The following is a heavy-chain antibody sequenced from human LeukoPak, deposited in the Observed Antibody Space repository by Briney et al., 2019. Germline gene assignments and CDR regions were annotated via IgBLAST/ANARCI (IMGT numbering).Heavy chain of an antibody. Sequence: GGSLRLSCAASGFTFSSYEMNWVRQAPGKGLEWVSYISSSGSTIYYADSVKGRFTISRDNSKNTLYLQMNSLRAEDTAVYYCAKMDGDYESPGAFDIWGQGTMVTVSS. J-gene: IGHJ3*02. CDR3: AKMDGDYESPGAFDI. D-gene: IGHD4-17*01. CDR2: ISSSGSTI. V-gene: IGHV3-48*03. CDR1: GFTFSSYE.